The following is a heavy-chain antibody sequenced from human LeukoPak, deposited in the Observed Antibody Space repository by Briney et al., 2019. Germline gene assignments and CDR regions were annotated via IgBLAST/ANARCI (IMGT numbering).Heavy chain of an antibody. CDR2: IKQDGSQK. V-gene: IGHV3-7*01. Sequence: GGSLRLSCAASRFTFRNHWMTWVRQAPGKGLEWLANIKQDGSQKYYADSVKGRFTISRDNAMNSLYLQLNSLRDEDTAVYYCARGEFNWNECAFWGRGTLVTVSS. J-gene: IGHJ4*02. D-gene: IGHD3-10*01. CDR1: RFTFRNHW. CDR3: ARGEFNWNECAF.